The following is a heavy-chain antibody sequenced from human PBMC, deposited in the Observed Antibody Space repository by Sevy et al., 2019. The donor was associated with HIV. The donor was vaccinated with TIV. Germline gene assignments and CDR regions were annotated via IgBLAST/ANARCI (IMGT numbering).Heavy chain of an antibody. J-gene: IGHJ6*02. CDR3: ARVWERMTTVTKGYYYGMDV. CDR1: GFTFSSYW. V-gene: IGHV3-7*01. Sequence: GGSLRLSCAASGFTFSSYWMSWVRQAPGKGLEWVANIKQDGSEKYYVDSVKGRFTISRDNATNSRYLQMNILRAEETAVYYCARVWERMTTVTKGYYYGMDVWGQGTTVTVSS. D-gene: IGHD4-17*01. CDR2: IKQDGSEK.